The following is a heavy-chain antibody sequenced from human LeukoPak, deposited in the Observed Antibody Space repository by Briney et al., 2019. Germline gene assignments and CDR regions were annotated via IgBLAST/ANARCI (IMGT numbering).Heavy chain of an antibody. CDR1: GYSFTYYW. D-gene: IGHD2-2*02. CDR2: IYPGDSDT. Sequence: GESLKISCKGSGYSFTYYWIAWVRQMPGKRLEWMGIIYPGDSDTRYSPSFQGQVTISADRSISTAYLQWSSLKASDIAMYYCARLYCSSASCYTGSSYYFDYWGQGTLVTVSS. V-gene: IGHV5-51*01. CDR3: ARLYCSSASCYTGSSYYFDY. J-gene: IGHJ4*02.